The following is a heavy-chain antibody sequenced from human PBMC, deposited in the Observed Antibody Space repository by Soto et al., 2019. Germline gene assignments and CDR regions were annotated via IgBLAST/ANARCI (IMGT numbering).Heavy chain of an antibody. V-gene: IGHV1-69*13. J-gene: IGHJ6*02. CDR1: GGTFSSYA. D-gene: IGHD6-13*01. CDR2: IIPIFGTA. CDR3: ARDTVVTAAGPGNYYYYGMDV. Sequence: SVKVSCKASGGTFSSYAISWVRQAPGQGLEWMGGIIPIFGTANYAQKFQGRVTITADESTSTAYMELSSLRSEDTAVYYCARDTVVTAAGPGNYYYYGMDVWGQGTTVTVSS.